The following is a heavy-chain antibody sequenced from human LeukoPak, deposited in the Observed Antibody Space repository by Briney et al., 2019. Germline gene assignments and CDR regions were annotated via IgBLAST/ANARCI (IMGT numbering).Heavy chain of an antibody. J-gene: IGHJ4*02. Sequence: PGGSLRLSCAASGITFINAWMNWVRQAPGKGLEWVGRIKSRSDGGTTGYATSVKGRFTISRDDPKSTVYLEMDSLKTEDTAVYYCTTPLTTVTTLPFDSWGQGTLVTVSS. CDR1: GITFINAW. V-gene: IGHV3-15*01. CDR3: TTPLTTVTTLPFDS. CDR2: IKSRSDGGTT. D-gene: IGHD4-17*01.